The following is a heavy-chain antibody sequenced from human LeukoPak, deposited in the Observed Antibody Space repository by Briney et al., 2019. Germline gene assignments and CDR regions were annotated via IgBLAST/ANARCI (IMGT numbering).Heavy chain of an antibody. CDR3: ARDANGGPTDY. CDR2: ISYDGSNK. Sequence: QPGGSLRLSCAASGFTFSSYAMHWVRQAPGKGLERVAVISYDGSNKYYADFVKGRFTISRDNSKNTLYLQMNSLRAEDTAVYYCARDANGGPTDYWGQGTLVTVSS. D-gene: IGHD2-8*01. V-gene: IGHV3-30-3*01. CDR1: GFTFSSYA. J-gene: IGHJ4*02.